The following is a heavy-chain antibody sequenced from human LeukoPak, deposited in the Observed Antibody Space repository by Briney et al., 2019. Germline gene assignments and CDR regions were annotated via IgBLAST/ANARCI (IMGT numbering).Heavy chain of an antibody. V-gene: IGHV4-39*01. CDR1: GGSISSSSYY. CDR3: ARHCGGEAWELLPYYFDY. J-gene: IGHJ4*02. D-gene: IGHD1-26*01. CDR2: IYYSGST. Sequence: PSETLSLTCTVSGGSISSSSYYWGWIRQPPGKGLEWIGSIYYSGSTYYNPSLKSRVTISVDTSKNQFSLKLSSVTAADTAVYCCARHCGGEAWELLPYYFDYWGQGTLVTVSS.